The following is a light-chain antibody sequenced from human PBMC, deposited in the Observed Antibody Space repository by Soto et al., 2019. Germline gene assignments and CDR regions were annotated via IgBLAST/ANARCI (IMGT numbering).Light chain of an antibody. CDR3: KQYYCSPYT. V-gene: IGKV4-1*01. J-gene: IGKJ2*01. Sequence: DIVMTQSPDSLAVSLGERATINCKSSQSVLYSSNNKNYLGWFQQKPRQTPKLLIYWASTRDSGVPDRLSGSGCGTEFTLANTSLQAEDGAVYYCKQYYCSPYTFGQGTRLEIK. CDR2: WAS. CDR1: QSVLYSSNNKNY.